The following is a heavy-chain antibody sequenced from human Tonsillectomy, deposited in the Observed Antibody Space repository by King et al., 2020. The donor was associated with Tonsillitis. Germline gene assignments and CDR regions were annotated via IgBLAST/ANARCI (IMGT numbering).Heavy chain of an antibody. Sequence: VQLVESGGGLVQPGGSLRLSCAASGFTFSSYSMNWVRQAPGKGLEWVSYISSSSSTIYYADSVKGRFTISRDNAKNSLYLLMNSLRDEDTAVYYCARDIWFGELLPPYFDYWGQGTLVTVSS. CDR1: GFTFSSYS. D-gene: IGHD3-10*01. V-gene: IGHV3-48*02. J-gene: IGHJ4*02. CDR2: ISSSSSTI. CDR3: ARDIWFGELLPPYFDY.